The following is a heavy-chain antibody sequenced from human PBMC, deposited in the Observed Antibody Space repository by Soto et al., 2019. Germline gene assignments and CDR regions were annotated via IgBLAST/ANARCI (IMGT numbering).Heavy chain of an antibody. CDR2: IYYSGST. J-gene: IGHJ4*02. D-gene: IGHD4-17*01. CDR1: GGSISSGGYY. V-gene: IGHV4-31*03. CDR3: ARHDYGDFRGYFDY. Sequence: QVQLQESGPGLVKPSQTLSLTCTVSGGSISSGGYYWSWIRQHPGKGLEWIGYIYYSGSTYYNPSLKSRVTISVDASKNKFALKLSSVTAADTAVYYCARHDYGDFRGYFDYWGQGTLVTVSS.